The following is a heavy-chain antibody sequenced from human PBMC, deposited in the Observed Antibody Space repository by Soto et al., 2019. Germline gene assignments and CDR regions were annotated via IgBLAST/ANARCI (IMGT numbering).Heavy chain of an antibody. J-gene: IGHJ6*02. CDR1: GGTFSSYA. V-gene: IGHV1-69*13. D-gene: IGHD2-15*01. CDR2: IIPIFGTA. Sequence: SVKLSCKAPGGTFSSYAISWARQAPGQGLEWMGGIIPIFGTANYAQKFQGRVTITADESTSTAYMELSSLRSEDTAVYYCARGKLTPYGYYYGMDVWGQGTTVTVSS. CDR3: ARGKLTPYGYYYGMDV.